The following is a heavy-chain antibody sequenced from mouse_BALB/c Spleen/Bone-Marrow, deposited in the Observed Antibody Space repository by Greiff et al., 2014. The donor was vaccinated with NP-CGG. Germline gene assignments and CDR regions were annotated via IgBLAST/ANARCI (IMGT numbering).Heavy chain of an antibody. V-gene: IGHV1-14*01. CDR1: GYTFTSYV. Sequence: EVKLVESGPELVKPGASVKMSCKASGYTFTSYVMHWMKQKPGQGLEWIGYINPYNDGTKYNETFKGKATLTSDKSSSTAYMDLSSLTSEDPAVYFCARSEYFGSSYDYWGQGTTLTVSS. D-gene: IGHD1-1*01. J-gene: IGHJ2*01. CDR2: INPYNDGT. CDR3: ARSEYFGSSYDY.